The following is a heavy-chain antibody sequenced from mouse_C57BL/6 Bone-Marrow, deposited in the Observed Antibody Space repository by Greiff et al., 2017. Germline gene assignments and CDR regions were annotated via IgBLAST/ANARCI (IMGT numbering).Heavy chain of an antibody. Sequence: VQLQQSGAELVRPGASVKLSCTASGFNIKDDYMHWVKQRPEQGLEWIGWIDPENGDTEYASKFQGKATITADTSSNTAYLQRSSLTSEDTAVYYCTTGGNYVVAYWGQGTLVTVSA. CDR2: IDPENGDT. J-gene: IGHJ3*01. V-gene: IGHV14-4*01. CDR3: TTGGNYVVAY. D-gene: IGHD2-1*01. CDR1: GFNIKDDY.